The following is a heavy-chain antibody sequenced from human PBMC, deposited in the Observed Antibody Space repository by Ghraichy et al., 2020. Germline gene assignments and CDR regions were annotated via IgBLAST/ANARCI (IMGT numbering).Heavy chain of an antibody. J-gene: IGHJ6*02. Sequence: GGSLRLSCVGSGFSFSSYSMNWVRQSPGKGLEWVSYITSSGRTIFYADSVRGRFTISRDNAQNSLYLQMNSLRDEDTAVYYCARGSRVARFYYYDGMDVWGQGTTVTVSS. CDR2: ITSSGRTI. V-gene: IGHV3-48*02. CDR1: GFSFSSYS. D-gene: IGHD4-23*01. CDR3: ARGSRVARFYYYDGMDV.